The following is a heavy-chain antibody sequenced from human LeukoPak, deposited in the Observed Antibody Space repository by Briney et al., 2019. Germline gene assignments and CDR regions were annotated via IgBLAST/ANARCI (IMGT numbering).Heavy chain of an antibody. V-gene: IGHV3-23*01. CDR1: GFTFSSYA. J-gene: IGHJ4*02. Sequence: GGTLRLSCAVSGFTFSSYAMSWVRQAPGKGLEWVSAISGSGGSTYYADSVKGRFTISRDNSKNTLYLQMNSLRAEDTAVYYCAKVQGSSWCFDYWGQGTLVTVSS. D-gene: IGHD6-13*01. CDR2: ISGSGGST. CDR3: AKVQGSSWCFDY.